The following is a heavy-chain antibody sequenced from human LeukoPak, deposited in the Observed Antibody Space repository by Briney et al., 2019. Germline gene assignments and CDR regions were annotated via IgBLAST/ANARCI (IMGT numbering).Heavy chain of an antibody. CDR2: INPSGGST. V-gene: IGHV1-46*01. J-gene: IGHJ5*02. CDR1: GYTFTSYY. D-gene: IGHD2-2*01. Sequence: EASVKVSCKASGYTFTSYYMHWVRQAPGQGLEWMGIINPSGGSTSYAQKFQGRVTMTRDTSTSTVYMELSSLRSEDTAVYYCASEEEGDIVVVPAAYTRRWFDPWGQGTLVTVSS. CDR3: ASEEEGDIVVVPAAYTRRWFDP.